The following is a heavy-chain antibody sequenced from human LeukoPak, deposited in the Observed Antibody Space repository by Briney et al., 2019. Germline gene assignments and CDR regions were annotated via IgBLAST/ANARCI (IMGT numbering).Heavy chain of an antibody. CDR1: GFTFSSYA. CDR3: ARDRYITMVRGVIIDY. D-gene: IGHD3-10*01. CDR2: ISGSGGST. Sequence: GGSLRLSCAASGFTFSSYAMSWVRQAPGKGLEWVSAISGSGGSTYYADSVKGRFTISRDNSKNTLYLQMNSLRAEDTAVYYCARDRYITMVRGVIIDYWGQGTLVTVSS. J-gene: IGHJ4*02. V-gene: IGHV3-23*01.